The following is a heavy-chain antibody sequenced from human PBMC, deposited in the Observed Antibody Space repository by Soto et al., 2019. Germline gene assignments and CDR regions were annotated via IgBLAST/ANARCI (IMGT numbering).Heavy chain of an antibody. CDR3: AKAGGSSSSWFDP. CDR1: GGSISSGGYY. V-gene: IGHV3-23*01. J-gene: IGHJ5*02. D-gene: IGHD6-6*01. Sequence: VQLQESGPGLVKPSQTLSLTCTVSGGSISSGGYYWSWIRQHPGKGLEWVSAISGSGGSTYYADSVKGRFTISRDNSKNTLYLQMNSLRAEDTAVYYCAKAGGSSSSWFDPWGQGTLVTVSS. CDR2: ISGSGGST.